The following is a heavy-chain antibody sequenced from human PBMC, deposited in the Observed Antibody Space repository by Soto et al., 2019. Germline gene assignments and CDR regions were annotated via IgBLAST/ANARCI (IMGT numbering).Heavy chain of an antibody. D-gene: IGHD3-16*02. CDR2: ISSSSSTI. V-gene: IGHV3-48*02. CDR1: GFTFSSYS. CDR3: ARDDLRRNDYVWGSYPRGPYGMDV. Sequence: QPGGSLRLSCAASGFTFSSYSMNWVRQAPGKGLEWVSYISSSSSTIYYADSVKGRFTISRDNAKDSLYLQMNSLRDEDTAVYYCARDDLRRNDYVWGSYPRGPYGMDVWGQGTTVTVSS. J-gene: IGHJ6*02.